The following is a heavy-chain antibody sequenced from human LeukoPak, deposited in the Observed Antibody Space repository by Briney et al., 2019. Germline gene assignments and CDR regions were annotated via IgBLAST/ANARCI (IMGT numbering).Heavy chain of an antibody. CDR1: GYTFTSYD. CDR2: MNPNSGNT. D-gene: IGHD2-15*01. V-gene: IGHV1-8*01. J-gene: IGHJ3*02. Sequence: ASVKVSCKASGYTFTSYDINWVRQATGQGLEWMGWMNPNSGNTGYAQKFQGRVTMTRNTSISTAYMELSSLRSEDTAVYYCARLGYCSGGSCYPILRAFDIWGQGTMVTVSS. CDR3: ARLGYCSGGSCYPILRAFDI.